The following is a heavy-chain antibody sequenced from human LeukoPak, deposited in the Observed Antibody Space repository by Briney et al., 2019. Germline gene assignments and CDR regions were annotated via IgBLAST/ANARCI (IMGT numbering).Heavy chain of an antibody. V-gene: IGHV4-31*03. CDR3: ARAAPPKWLAYYYGMDV. CDR1: GGSISSGGYY. CDR2: IYYSGST. Sequence: PSETLSLTCTVSGGSISSGGYYWSWIRQHPGKGLEWIGYIYYSGSTYYNPSLKSRVTISVDTSKNQFSLKLSSVTAADTAVYYCARAAPPKWLAYYYGMDVWGQGTTVTVSS. D-gene: IGHD3-22*01. J-gene: IGHJ6*02.